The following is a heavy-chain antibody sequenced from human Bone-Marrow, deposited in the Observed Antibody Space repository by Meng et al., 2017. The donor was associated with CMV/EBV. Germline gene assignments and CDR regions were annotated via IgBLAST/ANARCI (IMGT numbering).Heavy chain of an antibody. CDR2: INAGNGNT. CDR1: GYTFTSDA. Sequence: GYTFTSDAMHWVRQAPGQRLEWMGWINAGNGNTKYSQKFQGRVTITRDTSASTAYMKLSSLRSEDTAVYYCARAFITMVRGVTWFDPWGQGTLVTVSS. CDR3: ARAFITMVRGVTWFDP. J-gene: IGHJ5*02. V-gene: IGHV1-3*01. D-gene: IGHD3-10*01.